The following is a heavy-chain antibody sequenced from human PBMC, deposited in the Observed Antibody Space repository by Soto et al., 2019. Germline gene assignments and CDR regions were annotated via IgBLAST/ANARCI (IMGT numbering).Heavy chain of an antibody. D-gene: IGHD3-22*01. V-gene: IGHV4-31*03. CDR3: ARYDSSGYYYFDS. CDR2: IYYSGST. J-gene: IGHJ4*02. CDR1: GGSISSGGYY. Sequence: SETLSLTCTVSGGSISSGGYYWSWIRQHPGKGLEWIGYIYYSGSTYYNPSLKSRVTISVDTSKNQFSLKLSSVTAADTAVYYCARYDSSGYYYFDSWGQGTLATVSS.